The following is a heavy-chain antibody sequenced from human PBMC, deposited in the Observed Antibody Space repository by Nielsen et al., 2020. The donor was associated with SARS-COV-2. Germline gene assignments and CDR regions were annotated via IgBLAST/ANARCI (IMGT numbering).Heavy chain of an antibody. D-gene: IGHD2-2*01. J-gene: IGHJ6*02. V-gene: IGHV3-21*01. CDR3: ARAYHNYYYAIDV. Sequence: GESLKISCAASGFPFRSYSMNWVRQAPGKGLEWVSSISISSSSFYYTDSVRGRFTISRDNAKSSLYLQLTSLRAEDTAVYYCARAYHNYYYAIDVWGQGTTVTVSS. CDR2: ISISSSSF. CDR1: GFPFRSYS.